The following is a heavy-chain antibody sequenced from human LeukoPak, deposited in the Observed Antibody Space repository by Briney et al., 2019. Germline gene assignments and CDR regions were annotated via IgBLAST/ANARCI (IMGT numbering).Heavy chain of an antibody. CDR1: GGSIPSSRYY. D-gene: IGHD2-8*01. V-gene: IGHV4-39*01. CDR3: ATYTNYYYMDV. J-gene: IGHJ6*03. Sequence: SSETLSLTCTVSGGSIPSSRYYWGWIRQPPGKGLEWIGNMYYSGTTYYNPSLRSRVTISVDTSKNQFSLNLTSVTAADTAVYYCATYTNYYYMDVWGKGPPVTVP. CDR2: MYYSGTT.